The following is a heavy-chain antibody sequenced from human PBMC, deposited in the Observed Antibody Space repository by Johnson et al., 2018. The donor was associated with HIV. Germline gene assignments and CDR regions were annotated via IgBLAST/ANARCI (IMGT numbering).Heavy chain of an antibody. CDR2: ISYDGSNK. D-gene: IGHD2-15*01. Sequence: QVQLVESGGVVVQPGGSLRLSCAASGFTFSSYGMHWVRQAPGKGLEWVAIISYDGSNKYYADSVKGRFTISRDNSKNTLYLQMNSLRAEDTAVYYCARDGEYCSGGSCSDAFDIWGQGTMVTVSS. V-gene: IGHV3-30*03. CDR1: GFTFSSYG. J-gene: IGHJ3*02. CDR3: ARDGEYCSGGSCSDAFDI.